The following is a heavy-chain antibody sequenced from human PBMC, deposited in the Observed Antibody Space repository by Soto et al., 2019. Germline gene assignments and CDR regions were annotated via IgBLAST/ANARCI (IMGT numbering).Heavy chain of an antibody. D-gene: IGHD6-19*01. V-gene: IGHV1-2*02. Sequence: ASVKVSCKASGYTFTGYYMHWVRQAPGQGLEWMGWINPNSGGTNYAQKFQGRVTMTRDTSISTAYMELSRLRSDDTAVYYCASPQGIAVAGTNYYHGMDVWGQGTTVTVSS. J-gene: IGHJ6*02. CDR3: ASPQGIAVAGTNYYHGMDV. CDR1: GYTFTGYY. CDR2: INPNSGGT.